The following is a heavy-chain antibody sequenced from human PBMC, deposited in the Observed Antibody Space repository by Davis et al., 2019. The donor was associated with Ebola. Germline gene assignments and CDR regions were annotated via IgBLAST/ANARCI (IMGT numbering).Heavy chain of an antibody. CDR3: ARDYYGSGSYYYYYGMDV. D-gene: IGHD3-10*01. CDR2: INSDGSST. CDR1: GFTFSSYW. J-gene: IGHJ6*02. V-gene: IGHV3-74*01. Sequence: HTGGSLRLSCAASGFTFSSYWMHWVRQAPGKGLVWVSRINSDGSSTSYADSVKGRFTISRDNAENSLYLQMDSLRVEDTALYYCARDYYGSGSYYYYYGMDVWGQGTTVTVSS.